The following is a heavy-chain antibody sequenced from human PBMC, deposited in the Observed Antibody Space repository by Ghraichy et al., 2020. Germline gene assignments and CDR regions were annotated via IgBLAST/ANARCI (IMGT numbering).Heavy chain of an antibody. J-gene: IGHJ5*02. D-gene: IGHD3-10*01. CDR2: INHSGST. CDR3: ARGILRSSRPTYPKNWFDP. V-gene: IGHV4-34*01. Sequence: SETLSLTSAVYGGSFSGYYSSWIRQPPGKGLEWIGEINHSGSTNYNPSLKSRVTISVDTSKNQFSLKLSSVTAADTAVYYCARGILRSSRPTYPKNWFDPWGQGTLVTVSS. CDR1: GGSFSGYY.